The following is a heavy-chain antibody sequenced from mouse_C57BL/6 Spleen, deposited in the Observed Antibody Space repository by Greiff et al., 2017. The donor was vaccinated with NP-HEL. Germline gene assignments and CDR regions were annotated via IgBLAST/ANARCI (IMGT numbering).Heavy chain of an antibody. J-gene: IGHJ4*01. CDR1: GFTFSDAW. D-gene: IGHD2-5*01. CDR3: TRYSNYVLYYAMDY. Sequence: EVQGVESGGGLVQPGGSMKLSCAASGFTFSDAWMDWVRQSPEKGLEWVAEIRNKANNHATYYAESVKGRFTISRDDSKSSVYLQMNSLRAEDTGIYYCTRYSNYVLYYAMDYWGQGTSVTVSS. CDR2: IRNKANNHAT. V-gene: IGHV6-6*01.